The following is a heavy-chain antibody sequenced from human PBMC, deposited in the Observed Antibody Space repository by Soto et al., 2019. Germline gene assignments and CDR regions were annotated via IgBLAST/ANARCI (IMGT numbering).Heavy chain of an antibody. Sequence: GGSLRLSCAVSGFPFSFYGFHWVRQSPGKGLEWLGVIVSDGSAIYHADSLEGRFFISRDNSKDILYLQMNSLRVEDTAVYYCARDHALDNENGFGMWGQGKMVTVSS. CDR3: ARDHALDNENGFGM. CDR2: IVSDGSAI. V-gene: IGHV3-33*01. CDR1: GFPFSFYG. D-gene: IGHD1-1*01. J-gene: IGHJ3*02.